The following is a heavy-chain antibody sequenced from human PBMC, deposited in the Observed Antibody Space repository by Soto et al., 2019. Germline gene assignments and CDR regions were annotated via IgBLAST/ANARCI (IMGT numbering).Heavy chain of an antibody. CDR1: GHTFATYG. CDR2: IGNFNGNT. D-gene: IGHD4-17*01. V-gene: IGHV1-18*01. Sequence: QVQLVQSGPEVKKPGASVKVSCKASGHTFATYGISWVRQAPGQRLEWMGWIGNFNGNTNYAPKFQGRVTMPTDASTSTAYMDLRSLRSDDTAVYYCARVHGLDLWGQGTLVTVSS. J-gene: IGHJ5*02. CDR3: ARVHGLDL.